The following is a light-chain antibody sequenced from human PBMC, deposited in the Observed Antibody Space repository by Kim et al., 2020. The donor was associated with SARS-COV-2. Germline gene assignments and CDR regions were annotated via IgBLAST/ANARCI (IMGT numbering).Light chain of an antibody. J-gene: IGKJ4*01. CDR1: QSVSSSY. V-gene: IGKV3-20*01. CDR3: QQYGSSPGT. CDR2: GAA. Sequence: SPGEGDTLSCRASQSVSSSYVVWYQQKPGQAPRLLICGAASRATGIPDRISGSGSGTDFPLIINRVEPDDFAVYYCQQYGSSPGTFGGGTKVDIK.